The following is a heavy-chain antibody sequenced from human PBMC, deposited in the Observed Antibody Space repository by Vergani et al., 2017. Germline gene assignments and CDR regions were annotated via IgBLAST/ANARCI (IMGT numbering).Heavy chain of an antibody. D-gene: IGHD2-2*01. V-gene: IGHV3-23*01. CDR3: AKARVSKPIVPAAADY. CDR2: ISGSGGST. CDR1: GFTFSSYA. Sequence: EVQLLESGGGLVQPGGSLRLSCAASGFTFSSYAMSWVRQAPGKGLEWVSAISGSGGSTYYADSVKGRFTISRDNSKNTLYLQMNSLRAEDTAVYYCAKARVSKPIVPAAADYWGQGTLVTVSS. J-gene: IGHJ4*02.